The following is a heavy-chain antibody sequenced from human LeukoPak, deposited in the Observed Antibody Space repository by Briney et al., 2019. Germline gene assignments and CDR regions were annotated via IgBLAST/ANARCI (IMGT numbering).Heavy chain of an antibody. CDR1: GFTFSSFG. CDR3: ARGPTECFDY. J-gene: IGHJ4*02. Sequence: GGSLRLSCAASGFTFSSFGMHWVRQAPGKGLEWVAVIWYDGGHKYYADSVKGRFSISRDNSKNTLYLQMNSLRAEDTAVYYCARGPTECFDYWGQGTLVTVSS. V-gene: IGHV3-33*01. D-gene: IGHD1-26*01. CDR2: IWYDGGHK.